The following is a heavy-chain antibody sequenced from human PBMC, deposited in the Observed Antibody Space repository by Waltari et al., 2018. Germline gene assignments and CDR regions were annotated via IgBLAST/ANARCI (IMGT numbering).Heavy chain of an antibody. CDR3: ARDRGSGLYLDS. CDR1: GDSMRGNYW. CDR2: VHRSGRT. D-gene: IGHD2-15*01. Sequence: QLQLQQSGPGVVKPSESLSLTCAVSGDSMRGNYWLNWVRQSPGKGLEWIGQVHRSGRTNYHPSFASRVTVSIDTSNNQFSLKMPSPTAADTAMYYCARDRGSGLYLDSWGQGTLVTVS. V-gene: IGHV4-4*02. J-gene: IGHJ4*02.